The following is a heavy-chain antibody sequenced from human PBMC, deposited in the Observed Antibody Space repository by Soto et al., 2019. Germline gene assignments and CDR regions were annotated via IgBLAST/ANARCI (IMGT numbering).Heavy chain of an antibody. D-gene: IGHD6-6*01. CDR1: GYTFTSYY. CDR2: INPSGGST. V-gene: IGHV1-46*01. J-gene: IGHJ6*02. Sequence: ASVKVSCKASGYTFTSYYMHWVRQAPGQGLEWMGIINPSGGSTSYAQKFQGRVTMTRDTSTSTVYMELSSLRSEDTAVYFCAGMYSSSSAVYYYGMDVWGQGTTVTVSS. CDR3: AGMYSSSSAVYYYGMDV.